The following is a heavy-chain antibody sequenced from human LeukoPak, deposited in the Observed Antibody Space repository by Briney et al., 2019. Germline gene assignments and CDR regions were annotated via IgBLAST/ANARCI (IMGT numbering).Heavy chain of an antibody. CDR3: ARVRYSYGALDY. CDR1: GXSISSGGYS. D-gene: IGHD5-18*01. CDR2: IYHSGST. J-gene: IGHJ4*02. Sequence: SQTLSLTCAVSGXSISSGGYSWSWIRQPPGKGLEWIGYIYHSGSTYYNPSLKSRVTISVDRSKNQFSLKLSSVTAADTAVYYCARVRYSYGALDYWGQGTLVTVSS. V-gene: IGHV4-30-2*01.